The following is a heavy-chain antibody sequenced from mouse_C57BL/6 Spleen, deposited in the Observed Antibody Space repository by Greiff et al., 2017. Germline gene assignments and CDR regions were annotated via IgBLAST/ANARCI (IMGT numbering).Heavy chain of an antibody. J-gene: IGHJ4*01. D-gene: IGHD2-14*01. CDR1: GYTFTDYN. CDR3: AREGTRGNSMDY. Sequence: EVQLQQSGPELVKPGASVKIPCKASGYTFTDYNMDWVKQSHGKSLEWIGDINPNNGGTIYNQTFKGKATLTVDKSSSTAYMELRSLTSEYTAVYYCAREGTRGNSMDYWGQGTSVTVSS. V-gene: IGHV1-18*01. CDR2: INPNNGGT.